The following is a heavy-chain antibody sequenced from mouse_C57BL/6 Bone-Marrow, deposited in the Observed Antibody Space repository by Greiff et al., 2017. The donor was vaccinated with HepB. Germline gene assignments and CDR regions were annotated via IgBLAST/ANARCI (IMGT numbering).Heavy chain of an antibody. CDR1: GFSLTSYG. Sequence: VQLQESGPGLVAPSQRLSITCTVSGFSLTSYGVHWVRQPPGKGLEWLVVIWSDGSTTYNSALKSRLSISKDNSKSQVFLKMNSLQTDDTAMYYCARRGVTTHYFDYWGQGTTLTVSS. D-gene: IGHD2-12*01. J-gene: IGHJ2*01. CDR3: ARRGVTTHYFDY. V-gene: IGHV2-6*03. CDR2: IWSDGST.